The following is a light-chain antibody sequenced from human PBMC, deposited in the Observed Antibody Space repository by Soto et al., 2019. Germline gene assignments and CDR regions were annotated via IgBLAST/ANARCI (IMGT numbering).Light chain of an antibody. Sequence: DIQLTQSPSTLSASVGDRVTITCRASQSVSTWLAWYQQKPGKAPKLLIHKASTLENEVPSRFSGSGSGTVFTLTISSLQPDDSATYYCQQFHAYPVTFGGGTTGQI. CDR1: QSVSTW. CDR2: KAS. V-gene: IGKV1-5*03. CDR3: QQFHAYPVT. J-gene: IGKJ4*01.